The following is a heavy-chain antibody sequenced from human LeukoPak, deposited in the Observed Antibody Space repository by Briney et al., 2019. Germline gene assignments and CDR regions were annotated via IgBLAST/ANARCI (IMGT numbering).Heavy chain of an antibody. V-gene: IGHV1-2*02. D-gene: IGHD3-3*01. Sequence: ASVKVSCKASGYTFTGYYMHWLRQAPGQGLEWMGWINPNSGGTDYAQKFQGRVTMTRDTSISTAYMELSRLRSDDTAVYYCARDLPTIFGVVMGDYWGQGTLVTVSS. CDR1: GYTFTGYY. CDR2: INPNSGGT. CDR3: ARDLPTIFGVVMGDY. J-gene: IGHJ4*02.